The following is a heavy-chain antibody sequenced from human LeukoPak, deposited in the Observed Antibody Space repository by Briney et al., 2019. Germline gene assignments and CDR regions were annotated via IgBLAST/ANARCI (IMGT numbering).Heavy chain of an antibody. D-gene: IGHD4-17*01. CDR3: ARDRGATVTSGYYYGMDV. CDR2: IIPIFGTA. CDR1: GGTFSSYA. J-gene: IGHJ6*02. Sequence: SVKVSCKASGGTFSSYAISWVRQAPGHGLEWMGGIIPIFGTANYAQKFQGKVTMTTDTSTSTAYMELRSLRSDDRAVYYCARDRGATVTSGYYYGMDVWGQGTTVTVSS. V-gene: IGHV1-69*05.